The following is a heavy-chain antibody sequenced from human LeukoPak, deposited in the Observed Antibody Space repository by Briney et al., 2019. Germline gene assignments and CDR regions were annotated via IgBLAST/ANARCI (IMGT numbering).Heavy chain of an antibody. CDR2: INPNSGGT. Sequence: ASVKVSCKASGYTFTGYYMHWVRQAPGQGVEWMGWINPNSGGTNYAQKFQGRVTMTRDTSISTAYMELSRLRSDDTAVYYCARPPGSYDPFDYWGQGTLVTVSS. CDR3: ARPPGSYDPFDY. CDR1: GYTFTGYY. J-gene: IGHJ4*02. V-gene: IGHV1-2*02. D-gene: IGHD1-26*01.